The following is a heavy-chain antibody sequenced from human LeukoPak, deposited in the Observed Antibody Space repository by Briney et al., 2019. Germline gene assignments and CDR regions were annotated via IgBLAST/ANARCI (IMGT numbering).Heavy chain of an antibody. D-gene: IGHD4-17*01. J-gene: IGHJ4*02. CDR2: IWYDGSNK. V-gene: IGHV3-33*01. CDR3: ARDLGYGETTAFIDY. Sequence: GGSLRLSCAASGFTFSSYGMHWVRQAPGKGLEWVAVIWYDGSNKYYADSVKGRFTISRDNSKNTLYLQMNSLRAEDTAVYYCARDLGYGETTAFIDYWGQGTLVTVSS. CDR1: GFTFSSYG.